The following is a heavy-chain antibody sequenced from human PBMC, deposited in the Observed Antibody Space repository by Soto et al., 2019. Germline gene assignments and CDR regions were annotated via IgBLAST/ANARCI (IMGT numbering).Heavy chain of an antibody. D-gene: IGHD6-19*01. J-gene: IGHJ4*02. V-gene: IGHV3-9*01. Sequence: EVQLVESGGGLVQPGRSLRLSCAASGFTFDDYAMHWVRQAPGKGLEWVSRISWNSGSIGYADSVKGRFTISRDNAKNSLYLQMNSLRAEDTALYYCAKVNIAVAGGHFDYWGQGTLVTVSS. CDR3: AKVNIAVAGGHFDY. CDR2: ISWNSGSI. CDR1: GFTFDDYA.